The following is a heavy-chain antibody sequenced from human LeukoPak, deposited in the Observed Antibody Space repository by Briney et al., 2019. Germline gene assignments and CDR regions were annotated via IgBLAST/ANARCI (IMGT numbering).Heavy chain of an antibody. CDR1: GFTFSSYG. V-gene: IGHV3-33*06. J-gene: IGHJ1*01. CDR3: AKGHSYDSSGYYSEYFQH. CDR2: IWYDGSNK. Sequence: GGSLTLSCAASGFTFSSYGIHWVRQAPGKGLEWVAVIWYDGSNKYYADSVKGRFTISRDNSKNTLYLQMNSLRAEDTAVYYCAKGHSYDSSGYYSEYFQHWGQGTLVTASS. D-gene: IGHD3-22*01.